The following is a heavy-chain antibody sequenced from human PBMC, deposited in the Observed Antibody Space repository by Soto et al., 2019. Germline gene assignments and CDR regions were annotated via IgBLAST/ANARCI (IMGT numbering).Heavy chain of an antibody. CDR1: GGSIDTVGFY. CDR2: IYYTGAA. CDR3: ASGTFNDISFDX. J-gene: IGHJ4*02. D-gene: IGHD2-21*01. Sequence: SETLSLTFSVSGGSIDTVGFYWSWARQLPGKGLQWIGYIYYTGAAYYNPALKSRVVISLNTSANQFSLSLTSLTAADTAVYYCASGTFNDISFDXWGQGRLVTVSX. V-gene: IGHV4-31*03.